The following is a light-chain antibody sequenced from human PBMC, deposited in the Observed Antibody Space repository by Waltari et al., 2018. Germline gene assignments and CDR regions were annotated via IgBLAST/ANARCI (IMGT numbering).Light chain of an antibody. CDR1: SSNIGSHN. Sequence: QSVLTQPPSASGTPGQRGTISCSGRSSNIGSHNVNWYQKVPGTSPKLLIYSTKQRPSGLPERFSVSKSGTSASLAISGLQSEDEAEYYCAAWDDSLNGLFGGGTKLTVL. V-gene: IGLV1-44*01. CDR2: STK. CDR3: AAWDDSLNGL. J-gene: IGLJ2*01.